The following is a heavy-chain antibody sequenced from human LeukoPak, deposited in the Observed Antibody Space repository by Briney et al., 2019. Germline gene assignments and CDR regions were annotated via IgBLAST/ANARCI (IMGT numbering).Heavy chain of an antibody. J-gene: IGHJ4*02. CDR3: ARSRYCTNGVCYAPFDY. CDR1: GGSISSGGYY. D-gene: IGHD2-8*01. CDR2: IHYSGST. V-gene: IGHV4-31*03. Sequence: SQTLSLTCTVSGGSISSGGYYWSRIRQHPGKGLEWIGYIHYSGSTYYNPSLKSRVTVSVDTSKNQFSLKLSSVTAADTAVYYCARSRYCTNGVCYAPFDYWGQGTLVTVSS.